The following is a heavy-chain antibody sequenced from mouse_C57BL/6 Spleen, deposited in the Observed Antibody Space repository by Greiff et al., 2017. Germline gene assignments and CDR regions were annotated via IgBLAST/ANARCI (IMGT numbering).Heavy chain of an antibody. J-gene: IGHJ1*03. CDR1: GFTFSSYG. D-gene: IGHD1-1*01. CDR2: ISSGGSYT. CDR3: ARQEVATDFDV. V-gene: IGHV5-6*01. Sequence: EVQGVESGGDLVKPGGSLKLSCAASGFTFSSYGMSWVRQTPDKRLEWVATISSGGSYTYYPDSVKGRFTISRDNAKNTLYLQMSSLKSEDTAMYYCARQEVATDFDVWGTGTTVTVSS.